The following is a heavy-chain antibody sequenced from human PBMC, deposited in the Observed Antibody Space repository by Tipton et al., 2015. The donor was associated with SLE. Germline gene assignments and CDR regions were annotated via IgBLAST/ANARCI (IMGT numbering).Heavy chain of an antibody. D-gene: IGHD3-22*01. J-gene: IGHJ6*03. V-gene: IGHV4-39*01. Sequence: TLSLTCTVSGGSISSSSYYWGWIRQPPGKGLEWIGSIYYSGSTYYNPSLKSRVTISVDTSKSQFSLKLSSVTAADTAVYYCARQGVHYDSSGHYYYYYMDVWGKGTTVTVSS. CDR3: ARQGVHYDSSGHYYYYYMDV. CDR2: IYYSGST. CDR1: GGSISSSSYY.